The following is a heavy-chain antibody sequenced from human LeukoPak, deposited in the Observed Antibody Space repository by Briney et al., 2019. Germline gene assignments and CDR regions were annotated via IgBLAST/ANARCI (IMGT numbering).Heavy chain of an antibody. CDR2: IKHDASET. D-gene: IGHD3-22*01. CDR1: GFTFSTSW. CDR3: AREAYDSSGVDY. V-gene: IGHV3-7*01. J-gene: IGHJ4*02. Sequence: GGSLRLSCAASGFTFSTSWMSWVRQAPGKGLEWVANIKHDASETNYVDSVKGRFTISRDNAKNSLYLQMNSLRAEDTAVYYCAREAYDSSGVDYWGQGTLVTVSS.